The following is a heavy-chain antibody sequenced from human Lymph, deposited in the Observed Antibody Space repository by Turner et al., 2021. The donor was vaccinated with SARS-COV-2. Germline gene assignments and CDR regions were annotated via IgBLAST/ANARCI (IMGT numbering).Heavy chain of an antibody. CDR3: ARETVNNWVDP. D-gene: IGHD2-21*02. J-gene: IGHJ5*02. V-gene: IGHV4-59*01. Sequence: QVQLQESGPRLVKPLATLSLTCTVSGGSMNSNSWSWIRQPPGKRLEWIGYIYYRGSTNYNPSLKSRVTISVDTSKNQFSLKLTSVTAADTAIYYCARETVNNWVDPWGQGILVTVSS. CDR1: GGSMNSNS. CDR2: IYYRGST.